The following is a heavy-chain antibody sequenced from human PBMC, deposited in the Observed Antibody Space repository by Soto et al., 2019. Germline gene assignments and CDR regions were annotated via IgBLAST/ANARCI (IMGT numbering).Heavy chain of an antibody. CDR3: SSNFGGGWIQLWPDYYYYYGMDV. J-gene: IGHJ6*02. Sequence: SVKVFCKTAGGTFSSYDISWVRQAPGQGLEWMGGIIPIFGTANYAQKFQGGVTITADKSTSTAYMELSSLRSEDTAVYYCSSNFGGGWIQLWPDYYYYYGMDVWGQGTTVTVSS. D-gene: IGHD5-18*01. CDR2: IIPIFGTA. V-gene: IGHV1-69*06. CDR1: GGTFSSYD.